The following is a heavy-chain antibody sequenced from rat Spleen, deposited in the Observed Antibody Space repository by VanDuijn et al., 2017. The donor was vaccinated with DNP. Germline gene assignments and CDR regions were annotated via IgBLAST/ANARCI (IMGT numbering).Heavy chain of an antibody. Sequence: EVQLVESGGGLVQVGRSMKLSCAASGFTFSNYDMAWVRQAPKKGLEWVATISTSGSRTYYPDSVKGRFTISRANAENTVSLQMNSLKSEDTATYYCAKNSGYYFDYWGQGVMVTVSS. CDR3: AKNSGYYFDY. D-gene: IGHD4-3*01. CDR1: GFTFSNYD. J-gene: IGHJ2*01. CDR2: ISTSGSRT. V-gene: IGHV5-25*01.